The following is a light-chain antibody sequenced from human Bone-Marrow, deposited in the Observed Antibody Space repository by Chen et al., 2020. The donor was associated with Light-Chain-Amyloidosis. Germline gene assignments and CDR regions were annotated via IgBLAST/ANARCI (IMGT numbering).Light chain of an antibody. J-gene: IGLJ3*02. CDR3: QSYQGSSQGV. V-gene: IGLV6-57*01. Sequence: NFMLTLPHSVSESPVKTVIISCTRSSGSIATNLVQRYQQRPGSSPTTVTYEVDQRPSGVPDRFSGSSDRSSNSASLTISGLKTEDDADYYCQSYQGSSQGVFGGGTKLTGL. CDR1: SGSIATNL. CDR2: EVD.